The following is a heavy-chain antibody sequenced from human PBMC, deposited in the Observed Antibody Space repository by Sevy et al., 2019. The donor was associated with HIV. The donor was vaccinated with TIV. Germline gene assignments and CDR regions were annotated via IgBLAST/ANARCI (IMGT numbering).Heavy chain of an antibody. Sequence: SETLSLTCSVSGGSISSYYWNWIRQPPGKGLEWIGYTYYSGSTNYNPPLKSRVTMSVDTSKNQFSLKLTSVTAADTAVYYCARDFKGATTDWGQGTLVTVSS. J-gene: IGHJ4*02. CDR1: GGSISSYY. D-gene: IGHD1-26*01. V-gene: IGHV4-59*01. CDR3: ARDFKGATTD. CDR2: TYYSGST.